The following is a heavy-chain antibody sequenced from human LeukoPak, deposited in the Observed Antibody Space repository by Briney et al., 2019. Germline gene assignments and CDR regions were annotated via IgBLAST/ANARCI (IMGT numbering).Heavy chain of an antibody. J-gene: IGHJ4*02. CDR1: GFTFDDYA. CDR2: ISWNSGSI. D-gene: IGHD2-8*01. CDR3: AKDFGVFVY. V-gene: IGHV3-9*01. Sequence: TGGSLRLSCAASGFTFDDYAMHWVRQAPGKGLEWVSGISWNSGSIGYADSVKGRFTISRDNAKNSLYLQMNSLRAEDTALYYCAKDFGVFVYWGQGTLVTVSS.